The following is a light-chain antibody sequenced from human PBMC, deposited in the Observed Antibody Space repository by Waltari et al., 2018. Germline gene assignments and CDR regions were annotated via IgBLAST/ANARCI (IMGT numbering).Light chain of an antibody. J-gene: IGLJ3*02. CDR1: SRDACAYNH. V-gene: IGLV2-14*03. CDR2: NVS. CDR3: SSYTTSGTWV. Sequence: QSALTQPASVSGSPGQSITIPFTGTSRDACAYNHVSWYQQRPGKAPKLIIHNVSNRPSGVSNRFSGSKSANTASLTISGLQAEDEADYYCSSYTTSGTWVFGGGTKVTVL.